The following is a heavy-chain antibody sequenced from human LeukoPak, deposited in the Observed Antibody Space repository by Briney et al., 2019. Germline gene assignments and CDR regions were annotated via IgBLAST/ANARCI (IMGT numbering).Heavy chain of an antibody. D-gene: IGHD5-24*01. Sequence: PGGSLRLSCAASGFTFSSYAMSWVRQAPGKGLEWVSAISGSGGSTYYADSVKGRFTISRDNSKNTLYLQMNSLRAEDTAVYYLAKDFRRAGNNWDGWGQGTLVTVSS. V-gene: IGHV3-23*01. J-gene: IGHJ4*02. CDR3: AKDFRRAGNNWDG. CDR2: ISGSGGST. CDR1: GFTFSSYA.